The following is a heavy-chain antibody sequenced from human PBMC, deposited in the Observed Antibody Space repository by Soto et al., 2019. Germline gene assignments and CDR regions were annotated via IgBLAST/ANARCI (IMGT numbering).Heavy chain of an antibody. V-gene: IGHV1-69*05. J-gene: IGHJ4*02. Sequence: SVKVSCKASGGTFSSDVINWVRQAPGQGLEWTGGITPIFSTTKYAQKFQGRVTVTTDESASTVYLELSSLRSEDTAVYYCATGPLYASGVANYWGQGALVTV. CDR2: ITPIFSTT. CDR3: ATGPLYASGVANY. D-gene: IGHD3-10*01. CDR1: GGTFSSDV.